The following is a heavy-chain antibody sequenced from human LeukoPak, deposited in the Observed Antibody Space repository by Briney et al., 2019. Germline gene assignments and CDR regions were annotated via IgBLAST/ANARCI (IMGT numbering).Heavy chain of an antibody. V-gene: IGHV3-30*18. CDR3: AKDRGYYAPFDY. Sequence: GGSLRLSCATSGFTFSYYGIHWVRQAPGKGLEWVAVISYDGSNKYYADSVEGRFTISRDNSKNTLYLQMNSLRAEDTAVYYCAKDRGYYAPFDYWGQGTLVTVSS. J-gene: IGHJ4*02. CDR1: GFTFSYYG. D-gene: IGHD3-10*01. CDR2: ISYDGSNK.